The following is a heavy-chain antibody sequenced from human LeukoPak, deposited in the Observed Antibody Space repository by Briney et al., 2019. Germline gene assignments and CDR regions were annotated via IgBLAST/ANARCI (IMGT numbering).Heavy chain of an antibody. V-gene: IGHV4-34*01. J-gene: IGHJ6*03. D-gene: IGHD6-13*01. CDR1: GGTFSGYY. CDR2: INHSGTT. Sequence: SETLSLTCAVYGGTFSGYYWSWIRQPPGKGPEWIGEINHSGTTNYNPSLKSRVTISIDTSKNQFSLKLSSVTAADTGVYYCASSRGYSSSLWYYYMDVWGKGTTVTVSS. CDR3: ASSRGYSSSLWYYYMDV.